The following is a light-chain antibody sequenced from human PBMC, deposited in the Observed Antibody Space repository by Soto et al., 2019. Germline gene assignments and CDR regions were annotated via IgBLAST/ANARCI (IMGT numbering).Light chain of an antibody. CDR2: EVS. J-gene: IGLJ1*01. CDR1: SSDDGGYNY. Sequence: QSVLAQPASVSGSPGQSITISCTGASSDDGGYNYVSWYQQHPGKAPKLMIYEVSNRPSGVSSRFSGSKSGNTASLTISGLQSEDEADYYCSSYTDSRTYVFGTGTRSPS. V-gene: IGLV2-14*01. CDR3: SSYTDSRTYV.